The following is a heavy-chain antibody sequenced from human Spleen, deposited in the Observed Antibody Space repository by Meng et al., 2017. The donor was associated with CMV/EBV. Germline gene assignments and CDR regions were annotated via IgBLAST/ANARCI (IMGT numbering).Heavy chain of an antibody. CDR3: ARGRSGYYGGPYFDY. D-gene: IGHD3-22*01. Sequence: QVQLQQWGAGLLKPSETLSLTCAVYGGSFSGYYWSWIRQPPGKGLEWIGEINHSGSTNYNPSLKSRVTISVDTSKNQFSLKLSSVTAADTAVYYCARGRSGYYGGPYFDYWGQGTLVTASS. V-gene: IGHV4-34*01. J-gene: IGHJ4*02. CDR2: INHSGST. CDR1: GGSFSGYY.